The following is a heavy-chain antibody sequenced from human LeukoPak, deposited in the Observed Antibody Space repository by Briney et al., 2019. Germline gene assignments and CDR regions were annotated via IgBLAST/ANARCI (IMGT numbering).Heavy chain of an antibody. D-gene: IGHD6-13*01. CDR1: GGSFSGYY. V-gene: IGHV4-34*01. Sequence: PSETLSLTCTVYGGSFSGYYWSWIRQPPGKGLEWIGEINHSGSTNYNPSLKSRVTISVDTSKNQFSLKLSSVTAADTAVYYCARQSYSSWYSYYFDYWGQGTLVTVSS. CDR3: ARQSYSSWYSYYFDY. CDR2: INHSGST. J-gene: IGHJ4*02.